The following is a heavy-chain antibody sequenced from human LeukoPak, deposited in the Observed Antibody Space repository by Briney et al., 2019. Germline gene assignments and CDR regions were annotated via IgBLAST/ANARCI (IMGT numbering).Heavy chain of an antibody. CDR1: GFTSDDYA. J-gene: IGHJ4*02. CDR2: ISWNSGSI. Sequence: PGRSLRLSCAASGFTSDDYAMHWVRQAPGKGLEWVSGISWNSGSIGYADSVKGRFTISRDNAKNSLYLQMNSLRAEDMALYYCAKDTTSLAVAGTYFDYWGQGTLVTVSS. CDR3: AKDTTSLAVAGTYFDY. V-gene: IGHV3-9*02. D-gene: IGHD6-19*01.